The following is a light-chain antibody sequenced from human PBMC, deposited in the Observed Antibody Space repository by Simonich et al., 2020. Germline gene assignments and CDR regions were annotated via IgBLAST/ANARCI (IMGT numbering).Light chain of an antibody. Sequence: NFMLTQPHSVSESPGKTVTISCTRSSGSIASNYLQWYQHRPGSSPTTVIYEDTQRPSGVPDRFSGSIDSSSNSASLTISGLKTEDEADYYCQSYDSSNWVFGGGTKLTVL. CDR3: QSYDSSNWV. CDR2: EDT. J-gene: IGLJ3*02. CDR1: SGSIASNY. V-gene: IGLV6-57*01.